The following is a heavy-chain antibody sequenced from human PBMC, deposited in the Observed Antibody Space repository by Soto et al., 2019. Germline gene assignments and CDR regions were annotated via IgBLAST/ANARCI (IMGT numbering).Heavy chain of an antibody. CDR3: ARKQIYILTDSYTNYFDS. V-gene: IGHV1-18*01. CDR2: ISAYNGNT. Sequence: ASVKVSCKASGYTFTNYGLTWVRQAPGQGPEWVGWISAYNGNTHYAQKLQGRVAMTTDTSTSTAYMELRSLSSDDTAVYYCARKQIYILTDSYTNYFDSWGKGPPVTVS. J-gene: IGHJ4*02. D-gene: IGHD3-9*01. CDR1: GYTFTNYG.